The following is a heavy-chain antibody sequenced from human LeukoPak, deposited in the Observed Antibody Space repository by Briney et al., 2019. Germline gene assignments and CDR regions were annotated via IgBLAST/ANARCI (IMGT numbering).Heavy chain of an antibody. CDR1: GFTFSSYA. D-gene: IGHD3-22*01. CDR2: IPYDGSNK. Sequence: PGGSLRLSCAASGFTFSSYAMHWVRQAPGKGLEWVAVIPYDGSNKYYADSVKGRFTISRDNSKNTLYLQMNSLRAEDTAVYYCARDRDDSSGVCFDYWGQGTLVTVSS. V-gene: IGHV3-30*04. J-gene: IGHJ4*02. CDR3: ARDRDDSSGVCFDY.